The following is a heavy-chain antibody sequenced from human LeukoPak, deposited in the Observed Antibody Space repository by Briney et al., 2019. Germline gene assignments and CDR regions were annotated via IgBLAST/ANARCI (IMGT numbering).Heavy chain of an antibody. J-gene: IGHJ4*02. CDR3: ARIGPTVTSLN. Sequence: GGSLRLSCAASGFTFSSYWMHWVRQAPGTGLVWVSRINTDGSSTSYADSVKGRFTISRDNAKNTLYLQMNSLRAEDTAVYYCARIGPTVTSLNWGQGTLVTVSS. D-gene: IGHD4-17*01. CDR2: INTDGSST. V-gene: IGHV3-74*01. CDR1: GFTFSSYW.